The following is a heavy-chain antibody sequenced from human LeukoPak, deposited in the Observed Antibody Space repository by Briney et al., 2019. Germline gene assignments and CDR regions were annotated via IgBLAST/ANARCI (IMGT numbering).Heavy chain of an antibody. J-gene: IGHJ4*02. CDR3: AKVATVTTYALADY. Sequence: GGSLRLSCVASGFTFSSYWMSWVRQAPGKGLEWVANINQDGSEKYDVDSAKGRFTISRDNAKNSLYLQMNSLRAEDTAIYYCAKVATVTTYALADYWGQGTLVTVSS. D-gene: IGHD4-17*01. CDR1: GFTFSSYW. CDR2: INQDGSEK. V-gene: IGHV3-7*03.